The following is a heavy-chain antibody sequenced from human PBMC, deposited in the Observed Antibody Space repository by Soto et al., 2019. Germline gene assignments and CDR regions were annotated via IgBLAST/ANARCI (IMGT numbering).Heavy chain of an antibody. CDR1: GDSVSSNSAA. CDR3: ARDGKWLRLGYYYYGMDV. Sequence: TLSLTCAISGDSVSSNSAAWNWIRQSPSRGLEWLGRTYYRSKWYNDYAVSVKSRITINPDTSKNQFSLQLNSVTPEDTAVYYCARDGKWLRLGYYYYGMDVWGQGTTVTVS. D-gene: IGHD5-12*01. CDR2: TYYRSKWYN. J-gene: IGHJ6*02. V-gene: IGHV6-1*01.